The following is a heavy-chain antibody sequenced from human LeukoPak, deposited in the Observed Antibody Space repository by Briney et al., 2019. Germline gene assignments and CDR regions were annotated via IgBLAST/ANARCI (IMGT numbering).Heavy chain of an antibody. CDR3: ARGHGVVYGYFFPYFDY. CDR1: GGSFSGYY. D-gene: IGHD5-18*01. Sequence: SETLSLTCAVYGGSFSGYYWSWIRQPPGKGLEWIGKINHSGSTKYNPSLKSRVTISVDTSKNQFSLKLSSVTAADTAVYYCARGHGVVYGYFFPYFDYWGQGTLVTVSS. CDR2: INHSGST. J-gene: IGHJ4*02. V-gene: IGHV4-34*01.